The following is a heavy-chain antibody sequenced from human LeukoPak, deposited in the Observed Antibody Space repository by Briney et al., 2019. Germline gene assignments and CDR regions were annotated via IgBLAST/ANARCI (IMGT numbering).Heavy chain of an antibody. V-gene: IGHV1-2*02. CDR1: GYTFTGYY. J-gene: IGHJ4*02. CDR3: ARANRITMVRGTMSY. D-gene: IGHD3-10*01. Sequence: KPGASVKVSCKASGYTFTGYYMHWVRQAPGQGLEWMGWINPNSGGTNYAQKFQGRVTMTRDTSISTAYMELSRLRSDDTAVYYCARANRITMVRGTMSYWGQETLVTVSS. CDR2: INPNSGGT.